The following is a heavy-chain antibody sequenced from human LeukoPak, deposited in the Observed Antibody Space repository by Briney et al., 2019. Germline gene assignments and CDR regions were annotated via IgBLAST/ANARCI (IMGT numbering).Heavy chain of an antibody. V-gene: IGHV3-23*01. J-gene: IGHJ4*02. CDR1: GFTFSSHA. CDR3: ANTFIAAASRDFDY. D-gene: IGHD6-13*01. Sequence: GGSLRLSCAASGFTFSSHAMSWVRQAPGKGLEWVSAISGSGGSTYYADSVKGRFTISRDNSKNTLYLQMNSLRAEDTAVYYCANTFIAAASRDFDYWGQGTLVTVSS. CDR2: ISGSGGST.